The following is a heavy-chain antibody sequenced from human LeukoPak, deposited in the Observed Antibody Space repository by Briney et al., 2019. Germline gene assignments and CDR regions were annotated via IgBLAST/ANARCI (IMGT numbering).Heavy chain of an antibody. J-gene: IGHJ3*02. D-gene: IGHD3-9*01. CDR3: ARPSRDILTGYDRAFDI. CDR1: GFTFSSYA. CDR2: ISSSSSYI. V-gene: IGHV3-21*01. Sequence: PGGSLRLSCAASGFTFSSYAMSWVRQAPGKGLEWVSSISSSSSYIYYADSVKGRFTISRDNAKNSLYLQMNSLRAEDTAVYYCARPSRDILTGYDRAFDIWGQGTMVTVSS.